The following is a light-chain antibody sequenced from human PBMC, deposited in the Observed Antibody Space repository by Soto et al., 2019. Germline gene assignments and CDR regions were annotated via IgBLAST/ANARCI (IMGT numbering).Light chain of an antibody. CDR1: QSVSSD. Sequence: MVMTQSPATLSVSRGERATLSCRAGQSVSSDVAWYQQKPGQAPRLLIYGASTRATGIPARFSGSGSGTEFSLTISSLESEDSAVYYCQHYNNGWAFGQGTKVEIK. J-gene: IGKJ1*01. CDR3: QHYNNGWA. V-gene: IGKV3-15*01. CDR2: GAS.